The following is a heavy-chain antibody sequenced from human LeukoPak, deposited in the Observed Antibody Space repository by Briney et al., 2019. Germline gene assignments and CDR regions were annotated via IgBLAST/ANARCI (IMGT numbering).Heavy chain of an antibody. D-gene: IGHD1-26*01. CDR2: ISSSSSYI. Sequence: PGGSLRLSCAASGFTFSSYSMNWVRQAPGQGLEWVSSISSSSSYIYYADSVKGRFTISRDNAKNSLYLQMHSLRAEDTAVYYCARDLMGWDLHYFDYWGRGTLVTVSS. J-gene: IGHJ4*02. V-gene: IGHV3-21*01. CDR1: GFTFSSYS. CDR3: ARDLMGWDLHYFDY.